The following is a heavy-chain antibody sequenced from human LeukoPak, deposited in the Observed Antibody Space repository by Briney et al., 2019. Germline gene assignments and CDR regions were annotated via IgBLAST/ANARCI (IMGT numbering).Heavy chain of an antibody. CDR2: IIPIFGTA. D-gene: IGHD3/OR15-3a*01. Sequence: ASVKVSCKASGGTFSNYAINWVRQAPGQGLEWMGGIIPIFGTAHYSQKFQGRVTITADESTSTAYMELSSLRSEDTAVYYCARDEGFLDLYYWGQGTLVTVSS. CDR3: ARDEGFLDLYY. CDR1: GGTFSNYA. V-gene: IGHV1-69*13. J-gene: IGHJ4*02.